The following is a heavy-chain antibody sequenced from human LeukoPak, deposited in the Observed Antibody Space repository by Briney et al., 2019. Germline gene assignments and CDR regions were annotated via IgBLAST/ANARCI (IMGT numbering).Heavy chain of an antibody. CDR3: ATISLQRITIFGVVIMTSGFFDY. Sequence: ASVKVSCKASGYTFTSNYIHWVRQAPGQGLEWMGMIYPRDGSTSYAQKFQGRVTMTEDTSTDTAYMELSSLRSEDTAVYYCATISLQRITIFGVVIMTSGFFDYWGQGTLVTVSS. D-gene: IGHD3-3*01. J-gene: IGHJ4*02. CDR1: GYTFTSNY. V-gene: IGHV1-46*01. CDR2: IYPRDGST.